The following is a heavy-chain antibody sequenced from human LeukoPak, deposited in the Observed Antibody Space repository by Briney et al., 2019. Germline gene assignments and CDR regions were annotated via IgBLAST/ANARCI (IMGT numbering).Heavy chain of an antibody. D-gene: IGHD3-3*01. V-gene: IGHV3-74*01. CDR3: VSGSLQSGYNFDY. CDR2: IKYDGSAT. J-gene: IGHJ4*02. Sequence: GGSLRLSCAASGFTFSNYWMHWIRQVPGKGLVWVSHIKYDGSATNYADSVKGRFTISRDNAKNALYSQMNSLRAEDTAVYYCVSGSLQSGYNFDYWGQGALVTVSS. CDR1: GFTFSNYW.